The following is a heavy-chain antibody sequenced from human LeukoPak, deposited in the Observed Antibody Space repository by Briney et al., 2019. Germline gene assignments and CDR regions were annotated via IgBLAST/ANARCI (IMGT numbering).Heavy chain of an antibody. CDR1: GFTFSSYA. V-gene: IGHV3-23*01. CDR2: ISGSGGST. CDR3: AKFSGWYREPDY. J-gene: IGHJ4*02. D-gene: IGHD6-19*01. Sequence: PGGSLRLSCAASGFTFSSYAMSWVRQAPGKGLEWVSAISGSGGSTYYADSVKGRFTISRDNSKNTLYLQMNSLRAEDTAAYYCAKFSGWYREPDYWGQGTLVTVSS.